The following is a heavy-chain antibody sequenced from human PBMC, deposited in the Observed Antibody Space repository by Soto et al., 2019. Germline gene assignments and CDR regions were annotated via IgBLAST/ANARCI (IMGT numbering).Heavy chain of an antibody. J-gene: IGHJ4*02. Sequence: SETLSLTCTVSGGSISSGGYYWSWIRQHPGKGLEWIGYIYYGGSTYYNPSLKSRVTISVDTSKNQFSLKLSSVTAADTAVYYCAREGDGYNYFDYWGQGTLVTVSS. V-gene: IGHV4-31*03. CDR1: GGSISSGGYY. CDR3: AREGDGYNYFDY. D-gene: IGHD6-13*01. CDR2: IYYGGST.